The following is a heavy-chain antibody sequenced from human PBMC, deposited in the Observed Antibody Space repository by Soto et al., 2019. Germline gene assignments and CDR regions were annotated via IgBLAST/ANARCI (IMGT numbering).Heavy chain of an antibody. Sequence: GGSLRLSCAASGFTFRDYAMNWVPQAPGKGLEWVADISGNGNSARHADSVKGRFTISRDNSQNTLYLHMNSLRVDDTAIYYCGKERRGSGWSVCNFLGQGTLVAVSS. CDR1: GFTFRDYA. CDR3: GKERRGSGWSVCNF. V-gene: IGHV3-23*01. J-gene: IGHJ4*02. D-gene: IGHD6-19*01. CDR2: ISGNGNSA.